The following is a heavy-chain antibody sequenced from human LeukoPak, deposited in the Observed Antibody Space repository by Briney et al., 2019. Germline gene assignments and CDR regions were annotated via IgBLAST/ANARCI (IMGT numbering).Heavy chain of an antibody. CDR1: GFTFDDYA. CDR3: AKDMGYDSSGSYSGFDY. J-gene: IGHJ4*02. D-gene: IGHD3-10*01. Sequence: GGSLRLSCAASGFTFDDYAMHWVRQAPGKGLEWVSGISWNSGRIGYADSVKGRFTISRDNAKNSLYLQMNSLRAEDTALYYCAKDMGYDSSGSYSGFDYWGQGTLVTVSS. V-gene: IGHV3-9*01. CDR2: ISWNSGRI.